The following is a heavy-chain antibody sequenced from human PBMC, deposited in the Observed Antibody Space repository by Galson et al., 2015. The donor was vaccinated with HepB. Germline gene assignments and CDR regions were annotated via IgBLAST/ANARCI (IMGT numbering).Heavy chain of an antibody. J-gene: IGHJ4*02. CDR3: AKARGDSRYNSVDH. D-gene: IGHD1-1*01. V-gene: IGHV3-23*01. Sequence: SLRLSCAASQFTFSNYAMNWVRQAPGKGLEWVSVISSSGSDTFYADSVKGRFAISRDNSKNTLYLQMNSLRVEDTAVYYCAKARGDSRYNSVDHWGQRTLVSVSS. CDR1: QFTFSNYA. CDR2: ISSSGSDT.